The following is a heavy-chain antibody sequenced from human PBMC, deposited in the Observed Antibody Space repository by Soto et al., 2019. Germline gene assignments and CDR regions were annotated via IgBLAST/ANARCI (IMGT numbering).Heavy chain of an antibody. CDR3: ARAATASNNWFDP. Sequence: AASVKVSCKTSGYTFTGYSVHWVRQAPGQGLEWLGWINPNSGGTDYAQKFLGRVILTRDVSITTAYMEVTSLRSDDTAVYYCARAATASNNWFDPWGQGTLVTVSS. J-gene: IGHJ5*02. CDR2: INPNSGGT. CDR1: GYTFTGYS. V-gene: IGHV1-2*02. D-gene: IGHD1-1*01.